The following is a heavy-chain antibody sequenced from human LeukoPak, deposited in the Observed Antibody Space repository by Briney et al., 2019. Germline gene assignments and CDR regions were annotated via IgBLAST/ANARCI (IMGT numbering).Heavy chain of an antibody. J-gene: IGHJ4*02. V-gene: IGHV3-23*01. CDR3: AKAIRQNRDLYDY. Sequence: PGGSLRLSCAASGFTFSTYAMTWVRQAPGKGLEWVSGISGSGASTYYADSVKGRFTISRDNSKNTLCLQMNSLRAEDTALYYCAKAIRQNRDLYDYWGQGTLVTVSS. CDR1: GFTFSTYA. CDR2: ISGSGAST. D-gene: IGHD1-14*01.